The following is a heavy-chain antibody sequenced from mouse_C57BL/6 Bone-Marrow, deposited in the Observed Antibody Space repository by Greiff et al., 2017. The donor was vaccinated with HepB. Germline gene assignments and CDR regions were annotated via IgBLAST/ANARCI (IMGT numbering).Heavy chain of an antibody. CDR1: GYAFSSSW. CDR2: IYPGDGDT. J-gene: IGHJ1*03. Sequence: VQLKQSGPELVKPGASVKISCKASGYAFSSSWMNWVKQRPGKGLEWIGRIYPGDGDTNYNGKFKGKATLTADKSSSTAYMQLSSLTSEDSAVYFCARGVTYYFRDVWGTGTTVTVSS. V-gene: IGHV1-82*01. D-gene: IGHD2-2*01. CDR3: ARGVTYYFRDV.